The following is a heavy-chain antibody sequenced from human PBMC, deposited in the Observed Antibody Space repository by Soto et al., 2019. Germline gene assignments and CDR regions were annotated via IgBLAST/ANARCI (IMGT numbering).Heavy chain of an antibody. CDR2: INRDANDI. Sequence: EVQLVESGGGVVQPGGSLRLSCEASRGAFGDYWMHWVRQAPGKGLVWVSRINRDANDIIYADSVKGRFTASRDKAKNMVFLQMNSLRVEDTAVYYCAGDVTHNWFDSWGQGTLVTVSS. V-gene: IGHV3-74*01. CDR3: AGDVTHNWFDS. D-gene: IGHD5-18*01. J-gene: IGHJ5*01. CDR1: RGAFGDYW.